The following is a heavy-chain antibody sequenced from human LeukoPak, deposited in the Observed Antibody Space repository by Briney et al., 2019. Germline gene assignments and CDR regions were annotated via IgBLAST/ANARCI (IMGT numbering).Heavy chain of an antibody. CDR3: ARERWLQPYDY. D-gene: IGHD5-24*01. J-gene: IGHJ4*02. V-gene: IGHV4-38-2*02. Sequence: SETLSLTCTVSGYSISSGYYWGWIRQPPGKGLEWIGRIYTSGSTNYNPSLKSRVTISVDTSKNQFSLKLSSVTAADTAVYYCARERWLQPYDYWGQGTLVTVSS. CDR2: IYTSGST. CDR1: GYSISSGYY.